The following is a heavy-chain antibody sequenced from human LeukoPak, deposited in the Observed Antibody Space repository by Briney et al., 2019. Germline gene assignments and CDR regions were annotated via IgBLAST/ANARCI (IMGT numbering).Heavy chain of an antibody. Sequence: GGSLRLSCAASGLTVSNNYMSWVRQAPGKGLEWVSAIYTSGHTVYADSVKGRFIISKDNSKNTLYLQMNSLRAEDTAVYYCASQDYYDSSGFDYWGQGTLVTVSS. V-gene: IGHV3-53*01. CDR1: GLTVSNNY. CDR3: ASQDYYDSSGFDY. J-gene: IGHJ4*02. CDR2: IYTSGHT. D-gene: IGHD3-22*01.